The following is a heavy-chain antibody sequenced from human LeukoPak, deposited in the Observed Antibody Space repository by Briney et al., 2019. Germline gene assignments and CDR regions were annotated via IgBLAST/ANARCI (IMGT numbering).Heavy chain of an antibody. Sequence: PSETLSLTCAVSGYSISSGYYWGWIRQPPGKGLEWIGSIYYSGSTYYNPSLKSRVTISVDTSENQFSLKLSSVTAADTAVYYCARSPLDYYGSGSYYNDAFDIWGQGTMVTVSS. V-gene: IGHV4-38-2*01. D-gene: IGHD3-10*01. CDR3: ARSPLDYYGSGSYYNDAFDI. CDR2: IYYSGST. CDR1: GYSISSGYY. J-gene: IGHJ3*02.